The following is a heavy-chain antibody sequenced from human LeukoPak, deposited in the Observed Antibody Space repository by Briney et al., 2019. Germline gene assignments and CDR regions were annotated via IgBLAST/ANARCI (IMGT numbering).Heavy chain of an antibody. V-gene: IGHV3-48*03. D-gene: IGHD1-26*01. Sequence: GGSLRLSCAASGFTFSSYEMNWVRQAPGKGLEWVSYISSSGSTIYYADSVEGRFTISRDNAKNSLYLQMNSLRAEDTAVYYCARDRAPSGSYFFDYWGQGTLVTVSS. J-gene: IGHJ4*02. CDR1: GFTFSSYE. CDR2: ISSSGSTI. CDR3: ARDRAPSGSYFFDY.